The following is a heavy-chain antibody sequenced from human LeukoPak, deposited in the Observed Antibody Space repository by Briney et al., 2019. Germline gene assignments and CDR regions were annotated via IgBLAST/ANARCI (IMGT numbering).Heavy chain of an antibody. CDR1: GFSFSSYG. CDR2: IWYDGGIK. J-gene: IGHJ4*02. Sequence: GGSLRLSCAASGFSFSSYGMHWVRQAPGKGLEWVAVIWYDGGIKYYGDSVKGRFTISRDNSKNTLYLQMNSLSAEDTAVYYCAKSRGYYYEKSGPADYWGQGTLVTVSS. D-gene: IGHD3-22*01. V-gene: IGHV3-33*06. CDR3: AKSRGYYYEKSGPADY.